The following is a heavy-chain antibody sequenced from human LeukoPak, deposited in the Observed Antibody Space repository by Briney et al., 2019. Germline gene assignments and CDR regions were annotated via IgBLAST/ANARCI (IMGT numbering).Heavy chain of an antibody. V-gene: IGHV3-23*01. CDR2: ISGSGGST. J-gene: IGHJ4*02. Sequence: GGSLRLSCAASGSTFSSYAMSWVRQAPGKGLEWVSAISGSGGSTYYADSVKGRFTISRDNFKKTLYLQMNSLRVEDTAVYYCAKRLGAARTSLDYWGQGTLVTVSS. D-gene: IGHD6-6*01. CDR3: AKRLGAARTSLDY. CDR1: GSTFSSYA.